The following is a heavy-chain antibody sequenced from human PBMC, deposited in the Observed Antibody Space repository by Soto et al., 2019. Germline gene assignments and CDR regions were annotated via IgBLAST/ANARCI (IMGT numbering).Heavy chain of an antibody. J-gene: IGHJ4*02. V-gene: IGHV3-30*18. D-gene: IGHD6-13*01. CDR3: AKDPRGQQLALDY. CDR2: KSYDGSNK. Sequence: QVQLVESGGGVVQPGRSLRLSCAASGFTFSSYGMHWVRQAPGKGLEWVAVKSYDGSNKYYADSVKGRFTISRDNSKNTLYVQMNSLRAEDTAVYYCAKDPRGQQLALDYWGQGTLVTVSS. CDR1: GFTFSSYG.